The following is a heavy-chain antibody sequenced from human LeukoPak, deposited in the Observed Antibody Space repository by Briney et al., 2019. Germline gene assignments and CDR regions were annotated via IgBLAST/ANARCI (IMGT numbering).Heavy chain of an antibody. J-gene: IGHJ5*02. CDR3: ARDLSYYDFATQSGGFDP. CDR1: RRTFNSYA. Sequence: SVTVSCKASRRTFNSYAISWVRQAPGQGLEWRGGIIPIFGTANYAQKFQGRVTITADESTSTAYMELSSLRSEDTAVYSCARDLSYYDFATQSGGFDPWGQGTLVTVSS. D-gene: IGHD3-3*01. V-gene: IGHV1-69*13. CDR2: IIPIFGTA.